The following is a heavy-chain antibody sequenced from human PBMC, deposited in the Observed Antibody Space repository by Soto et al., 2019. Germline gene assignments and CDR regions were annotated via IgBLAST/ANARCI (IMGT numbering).Heavy chain of an antibody. CDR3: VKDLGSTGSNGDYFYGLDV. Sequence: VQLLESGGGLVQPGGSLRLSCAASGFTFTSYAMSWVRQAPGKGVEWVASISGSGSSTYYADSVKGRLTISRDNSKNTLNLQMNSLRAEDTAVYYCVKDLGSTGSNGDYFYGLDVWGQGTTVTVSS. CDR1: GFTFTSYA. J-gene: IGHJ6*02. D-gene: IGHD1-1*01. CDR2: ISGSGSST. V-gene: IGHV3-23*01.